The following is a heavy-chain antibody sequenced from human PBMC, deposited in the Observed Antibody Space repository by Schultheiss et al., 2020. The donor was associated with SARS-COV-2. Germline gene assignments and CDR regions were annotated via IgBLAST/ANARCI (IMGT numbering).Heavy chain of an antibody. J-gene: IGHJ6*02. V-gene: IGHV4-4*02. CDR3: ARAYCSSTSCGGYYYYGMDV. CDR2: IYHSGST. CDR1: GGSISSSNW. D-gene: IGHD2-2*01. Sequence: SETLSLTCAVSGGSISSSNWWSWVRQPPGKGLEWIGEIYHSGSTNYNPSLKSRVTISVDTSKNQFSLKLSSVTAADTAVYYCARAYCSSTSCGGYYYYGMDVWGQGTTVTVSS.